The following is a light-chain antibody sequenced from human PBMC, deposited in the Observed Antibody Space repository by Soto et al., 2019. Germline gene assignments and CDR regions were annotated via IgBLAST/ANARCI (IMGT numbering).Light chain of an antibody. V-gene: IGKV1-39*01. Sequence: DIHMTQSPSSLSASLGDSVTISCRASQTISSRLSWYQQEPGKAPRLLXYAPSRLQSGVPSRFSGSGSGTDFTLTISSLQPEDFATYYCQQSYSTHPWTFGQGTKVDIK. J-gene: IGKJ1*01. CDR2: APS. CDR3: QQSYSTHPWT. CDR1: QTISSR.